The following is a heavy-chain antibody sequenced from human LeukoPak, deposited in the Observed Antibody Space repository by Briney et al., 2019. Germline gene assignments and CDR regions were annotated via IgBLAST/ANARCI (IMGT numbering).Heavy chain of an antibody. CDR2: ISGSGGST. Sequence: GGSLRLSCAASGFTFSSYWMSWVRQAPGKGLEWVSAISGSGGSTYYADSVKGRFTISRDNSKNTLYLQMNSLRAEDTAVYYCAKDDGSGSYFDYWGQGTLVTVSS. V-gene: IGHV3-23*01. CDR1: GFTFSSYW. D-gene: IGHD3-10*01. CDR3: AKDDGSGSYFDY. J-gene: IGHJ4*02.